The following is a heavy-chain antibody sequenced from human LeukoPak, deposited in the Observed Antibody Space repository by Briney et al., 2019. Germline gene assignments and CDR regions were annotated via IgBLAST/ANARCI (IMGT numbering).Heavy chain of an antibody. Sequence: GDSLRLSCAASGFTFSSYSMIWVRQAPGKGLVWVSGINSVWSSTIYADSVKGRFTISRDNSKNTLYLQMNSLRAEDTPVCYFAKLPAAARTTGNWFDPWGQGTLVTVSS. J-gene: IGHJ5*02. V-gene: IGHV3-23*01. CDR3: AKLPAAARTTGNWFDP. D-gene: IGHD6-13*01. CDR2: INSVWSST. CDR1: GFTFSSYS.